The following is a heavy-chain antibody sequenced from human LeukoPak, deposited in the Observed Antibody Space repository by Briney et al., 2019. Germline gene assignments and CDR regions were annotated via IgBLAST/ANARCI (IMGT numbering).Heavy chain of an antibody. Sequence: SETLCLTCAVYGGSFSGYYWSWIRQPPGKGLEWIGEINHSGSTNYNPSLKSRVTISVDTSKNQFSLKLSSVTAAGTAVYYCARGSGWFGELGLWGQGTLVTVSS. V-gene: IGHV4-34*01. D-gene: IGHD3-10*01. CDR2: INHSGST. J-gene: IGHJ4*02. CDR1: GGSFSGYY. CDR3: ARGSGWFGELGL.